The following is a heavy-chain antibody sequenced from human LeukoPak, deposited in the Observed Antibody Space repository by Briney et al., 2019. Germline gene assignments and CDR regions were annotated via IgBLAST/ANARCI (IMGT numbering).Heavy chain of an antibody. CDR3: ARDADCTSTSCYVGY. Sequence: ASVKVSCKASGYTFTGYYMHWVRQAPGQGLEWMGWINPNSGGTNYAQKFQGRVTMTRDTSISTAYMELSRLRSDDTAVYYCARDADCTSTSCYVGYWGQGTLVTVSP. J-gene: IGHJ4*02. CDR2: INPNSGGT. CDR1: GYTFTGYY. V-gene: IGHV1-2*02. D-gene: IGHD2-2*01.